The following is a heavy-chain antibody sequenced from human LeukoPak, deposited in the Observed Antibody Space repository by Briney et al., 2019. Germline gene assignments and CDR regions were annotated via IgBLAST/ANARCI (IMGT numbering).Heavy chain of an antibody. CDR2: IYHSGST. V-gene: IGHV4-30-2*01. J-gene: IGHJ4*02. Sequence: TLSLTCAVSGGSISSGGYSWSWIRQPPGKGLEWIGYIYHSGSTYYNPSLKSRVTISVDRSKNQFSLKLSSVTAADTAVYYCARGLRHQLVRYWGQGTLVTVSS. CDR1: GGSISSGGYS. D-gene: IGHD3-22*01. CDR3: ARGLRHQLVRY.